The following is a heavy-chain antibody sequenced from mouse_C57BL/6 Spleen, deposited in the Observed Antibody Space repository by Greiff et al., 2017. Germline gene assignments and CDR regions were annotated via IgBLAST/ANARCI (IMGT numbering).Heavy chain of an antibody. J-gene: IGHJ3*01. CDR1: GYTFTSYW. CDR2: ITPNSGST. V-gene: IGHV1-64*01. D-gene: IGHD1-1*01. CDR3: SVRLYYYPLAY. Sequence: QVQLQQPGAELVKPGASVKLSCKASGYTFTSYWMHWVKQRPGQGLEWIGLITPNSGSTNYNEKFKSKATLTVDKSSSTAYMRLSRLTSEDAAFYYCSVRLYYYPLAYWGQGTLVTVSA.